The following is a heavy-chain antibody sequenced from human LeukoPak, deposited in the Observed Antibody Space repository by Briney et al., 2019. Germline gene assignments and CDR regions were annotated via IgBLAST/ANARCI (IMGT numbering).Heavy chain of an antibody. D-gene: IGHD3-22*01. CDR3: ARETPYFDSSNSLAHFDY. Sequence: SVKVSCKASARTFSSYATSWVRHAPGQGFEWIGRIIPIFGTTNYAQKFQDRITLTPDAATHTAYMELSSLISEDTAVYYCARETPYFDSSNSLAHFDYWGQGTLVTVSS. V-gene: IGHV1-69*13. CDR2: IIPIFGTT. CDR1: ARTFSSYA. J-gene: IGHJ4*02.